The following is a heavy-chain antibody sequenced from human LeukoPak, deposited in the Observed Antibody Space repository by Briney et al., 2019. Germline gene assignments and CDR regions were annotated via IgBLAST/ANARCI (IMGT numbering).Heavy chain of an antibody. D-gene: IGHD3-16*02. V-gene: IGHV3-43*02. CDR3: AKDYVWGSYRYSLDY. Sequence: GGSLRLSCAASGFTFDDYAMHWVRQAPGKGLEWVSLISGDGGSTYYADSVKGRFTISRDISKNSLYLQMKRLRNEGPDFDYLAKDYVWGSYRYSLDYWGQGTLVTVSS. CDR1: GFTFDDYA. J-gene: IGHJ4*02. CDR2: ISGDGGST.